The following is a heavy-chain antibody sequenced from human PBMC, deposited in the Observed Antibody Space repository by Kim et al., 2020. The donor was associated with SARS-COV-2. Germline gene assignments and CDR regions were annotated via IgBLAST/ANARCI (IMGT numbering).Heavy chain of an antibody. Sequence: RYSPSFQGQVTISADKSISTAYLQWSSLKASDTAMYYCARWQGIVGALGYWGQGTLVTVSS. D-gene: IGHD1-26*01. V-gene: IGHV5-51*01. J-gene: IGHJ4*02. CDR3: ARWQGIVGALGY.